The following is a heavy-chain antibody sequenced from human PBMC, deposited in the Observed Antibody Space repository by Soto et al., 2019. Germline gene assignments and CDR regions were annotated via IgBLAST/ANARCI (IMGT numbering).Heavy chain of an antibody. J-gene: IGHJ4*02. CDR1: GFTFINAW. CDR3: TTGPY. CDR2: IKSKTDGGTT. Sequence: GSLRLSCSASGFTFINAWMSWVRQAPGKGLEWFGRIKSKTDGGTTDYAAPVKGRFTISRDDSKNTLYLQMNSLKTEDTAVYYCTTGPYWGQGTLVTVSS. V-gene: IGHV3-15*01.